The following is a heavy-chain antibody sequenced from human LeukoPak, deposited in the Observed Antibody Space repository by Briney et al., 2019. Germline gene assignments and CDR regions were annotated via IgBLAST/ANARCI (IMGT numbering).Heavy chain of an antibody. CDR2: ISSSGSTI. CDR1: GFTFSSYE. V-gene: IGHV3-48*03. CDR3: ARLAEIYCSSTSCHDYYYMDV. J-gene: IGHJ6*03. D-gene: IGHD2-2*01. Sequence: PGGSLRLSCAASGFTFSSYEMNWVRQAPGKGLEWVSYISSSGSTIYYADSVKGRFTISRDNAKNSLYLQMNSLRAEDTAVYYCARLAEIYCSSTSCHDYYYMDVWGKGTTVTISS.